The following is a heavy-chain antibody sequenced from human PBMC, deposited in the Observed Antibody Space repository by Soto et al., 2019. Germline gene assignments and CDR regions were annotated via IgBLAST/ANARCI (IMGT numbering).Heavy chain of an antibody. CDR3: ARGRPSLFGAGRALDY. CDR1: AHSDTTKDFC. D-gene: IGHD3-16*01. CDR2: IYHGGTT. J-gene: IGHJ4*02. Sequence: SETLSLTCTVSAHSDTTKDFCCSCLRQAPGRGLEWIAYIYHGGTTHYNPAFRSRVTMSVDTAKTQFSLNLASVTAAVTAVYYCARGRPSLFGAGRALDYVCQGTPVTVSS. V-gene: IGHV4-30-4*08.